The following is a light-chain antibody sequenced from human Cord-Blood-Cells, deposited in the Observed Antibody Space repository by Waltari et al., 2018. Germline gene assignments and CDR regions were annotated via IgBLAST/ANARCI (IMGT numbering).Light chain of an antibody. CDR1: QSVSSSY. V-gene: IGKV3-20*01. CDR3: QQYGSSPPWYT. CDR2: GAA. Sequence: EIVLTQSPGTLSLSPGERAPLSCRASQSVSSSYLAWYQQKPGQAPRLLIYGAASRATGIPDRFSGSGSGTDFTRTISRLEPEDFAVYYCQQYGSSPPWYTFGQGTKLEIK. J-gene: IGKJ2*01.